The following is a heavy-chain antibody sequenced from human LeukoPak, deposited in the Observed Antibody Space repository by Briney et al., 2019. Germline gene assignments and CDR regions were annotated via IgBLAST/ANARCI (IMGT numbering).Heavy chain of an antibody. CDR2: IIPIFGTA. Sequence: SVKVSCKASGGTFSSYAISWVRQAPGQGLEWMGGIIPIFGTANYAQKFQGRVTITADESTSTAYMELSSLRSEDTAVYYCARVLLERGYSYGSGLDYYGMDVWGKRDHGHRLL. D-gene: IGHD5-18*01. J-gene: IGHJ6*04. V-gene: IGHV1-69*13. CDR1: GGTFSSYA. CDR3: ARVLLERGYSYGSGLDYYGMDV.